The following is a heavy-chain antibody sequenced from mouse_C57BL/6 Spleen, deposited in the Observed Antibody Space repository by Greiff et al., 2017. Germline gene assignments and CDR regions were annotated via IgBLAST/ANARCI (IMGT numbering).Heavy chain of an antibody. D-gene: IGHD1-1*01. CDR1: GYTFTSYW. CDR2: IDPSDSYT. CDR3: ARGITTVVGFPFDY. Sequence: QVQLQQSGAELVRPGTSVKLSCKASGYTFTSYWMHWVKQRPGQGLEWIGVIDPSDSYTNYNQKFKGKATLTVDTSSSTAYMQLSSLTSEDSAVYYCARGITTVVGFPFDYWGQGTTLTVSS. J-gene: IGHJ2*01. V-gene: IGHV1-59*01.